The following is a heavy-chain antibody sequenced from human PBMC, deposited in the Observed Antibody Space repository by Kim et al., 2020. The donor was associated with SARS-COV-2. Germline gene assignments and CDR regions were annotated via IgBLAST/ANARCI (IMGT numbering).Heavy chain of an antibody. D-gene: IGHD3-10*01. CDR1: GFTFSDYY. V-gene: IGHV3-11*06. Sequence: GASLRLSCAASGFTFSDYYMSWIRQAPGKGLEWVSYISSSSSYTNYADSVKGRFTISRDNAKNSLYLQMNSLRAEDTAVYYCARILYGSGNWFDPWGQGTLVTVSS. CDR2: ISSSSSYT. CDR3: ARILYGSGNWFDP. J-gene: IGHJ5*02.